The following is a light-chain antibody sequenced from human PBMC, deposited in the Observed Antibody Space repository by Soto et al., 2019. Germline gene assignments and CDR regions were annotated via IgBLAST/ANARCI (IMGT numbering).Light chain of an antibody. V-gene: IGKV3-20*01. CDR1: QSVRSNY. CDR3: QQYSSSPFT. J-gene: IGKJ3*01. CDR2: GVS. Sequence: IVLTQSPGTLSLSPGERAIFSCRSSQSVRSNYLAWYQRRSGQAPRLLIYGVSSRATGVPDRFSGSGSGTDFTLTISRLEPEDFALYYCQQYSSSPFTFGPGTKVDI.